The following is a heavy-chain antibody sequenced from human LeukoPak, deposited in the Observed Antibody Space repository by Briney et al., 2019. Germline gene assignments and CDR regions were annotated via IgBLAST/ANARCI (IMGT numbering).Heavy chain of an antibody. CDR2: ISYDGSNK. CDR1: GFTFSSYA. D-gene: IGHD6-13*01. Sequence: GGSLRLSCAASGFTFSSYAMHWVRQAPGKGLEWVAVISYDGSNKYYADSVKGRFTISRDNSKNTLYLQMNSLRAEDTAVYYCARDSSSWTGWFDPRGQGTLVTVSS. CDR3: ARDSSSWTGWFDP. V-gene: IGHV3-30-3*01. J-gene: IGHJ5*02.